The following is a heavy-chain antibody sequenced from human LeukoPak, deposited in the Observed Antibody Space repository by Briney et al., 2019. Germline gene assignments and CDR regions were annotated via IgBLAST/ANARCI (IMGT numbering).Heavy chain of an antibody. Sequence: PSETLSLTCAVYGGSFSGYYWGWIRQPPGKGLEWIGSIYHSGSTYYNPSLKSRVTISVDTSKNQFSLKLSSVTAADTAVYYCARYGSGRDPFDYWGQGTLVTVSS. CDR2: IYHSGST. CDR1: GGSFSGYY. CDR3: ARYGSGRDPFDY. J-gene: IGHJ4*02. D-gene: IGHD3-10*01. V-gene: IGHV4-38-2*01.